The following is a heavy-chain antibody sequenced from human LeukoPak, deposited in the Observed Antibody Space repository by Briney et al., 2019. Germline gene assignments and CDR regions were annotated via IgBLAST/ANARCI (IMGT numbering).Heavy chain of an antibody. V-gene: IGHV1-69*04. CDR3: ASPPTDYYDSRDYFDY. D-gene: IGHD3-22*01. J-gene: IGHJ4*02. CDR1: GGTFSSYV. Sequence: SVKVSCKASGGTFSSYVISWVRQAPGQGLEWMGRIIPILGIANYAQKFQGRVTITADKSTSTAYMELSSLRSEDTAVYYCASPPTDYYDSRDYFDYWGQGTLVTVSS. CDR2: IIPILGIA.